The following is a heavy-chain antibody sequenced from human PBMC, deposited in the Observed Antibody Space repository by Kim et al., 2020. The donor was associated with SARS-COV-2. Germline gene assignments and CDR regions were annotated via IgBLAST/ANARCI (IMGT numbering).Heavy chain of an antibody. CDR3: ARDWSGTTDY. D-gene: IGHD3-3*01. J-gene: IGHJ4*02. CDR2: IYYSGST. Sequence: SETLSLTCTVSGGSISSSSYYWGWIRQPPGKGLEWIGSIYYSGSTYYNPSLKSRVTISVDTSKNQFSLKLSSVIAADTAVYYCARDWSGTTDYSGQGTL. V-gene: IGHV4-39*02. CDR1: GGSISSSSYY.